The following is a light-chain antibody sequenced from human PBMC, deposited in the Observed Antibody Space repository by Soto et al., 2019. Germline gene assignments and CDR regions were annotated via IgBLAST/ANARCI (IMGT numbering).Light chain of an antibody. CDR3: QPYAFDSQT. CDR2: DVS. J-gene: IGKJ1*01. CDR1: HNMNFW. Sequence: DIQMTQSPATVSASVGDRVTITCRASHNMNFWLAWYQQRPGSAPKLLIYDVSPLQSGVPSRFSGSHSGTDFTLTIRPLQPDAFATYYCQPYAFDSQTFGQGTKVEVK. V-gene: IGKV1-5*01.